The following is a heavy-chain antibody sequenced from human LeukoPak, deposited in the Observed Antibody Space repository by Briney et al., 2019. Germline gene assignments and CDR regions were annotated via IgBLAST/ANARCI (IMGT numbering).Heavy chain of an antibody. D-gene: IGHD1-26*01. V-gene: IGHV4-39*01. CDR3: ARRMKWEPFDY. CDR1: GGSISSSSYY. CDR2: IYYSGST. Sequence: SETLSLTCTVSGGSISSSSYYWGWIRQPPGKGLEWIGSIYYSGSTYYNPTLKSRVTISVDTSKNQFSLKLSSVTAADTAVYYCARRMKWEPFDYWGQGTLVTVSS. J-gene: IGHJ4*02.